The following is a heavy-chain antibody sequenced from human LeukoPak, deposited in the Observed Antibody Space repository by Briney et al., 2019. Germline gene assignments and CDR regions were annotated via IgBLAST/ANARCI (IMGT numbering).Heavy chain of an antibody. V-gene: IGHV4-31*03. J-gene: IGHJ3*02. CDR3: AREKACSTTSCYAFDI. CDR1: GASISSGGFL. CDR2: IYYTGNA. D-gene: IGHD2-2*01. Sequence: PSETLSLTCTVSGASISSGGFLWHWIRQLPGMDPEWIGNIYYTGNAGYNPALKSRFTISGDTSMYQFSLKLTSVTAADTAVYYCAREKACSTTSCYAFDIWGQGTLVTVSS.